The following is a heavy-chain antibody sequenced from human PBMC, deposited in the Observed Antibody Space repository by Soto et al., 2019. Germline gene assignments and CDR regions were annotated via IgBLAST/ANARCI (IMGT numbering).Heavy chain of an antibody. Sequence: QVQLVESGGGVVQPGRSLRLSCAASGFTFSSYGMHWVRQAPGKGLEWVAVIWYDGSNKYYADSVKGRFTISRDNSKNXLXLXXNSLRAEDTAVYYCARYLAYCGGDCYYDYYYGMDVWGQGTTVTVSS. CDR3: ARYLAYCGGDCYYDYYYGMDV. J-gene: IGHJ6*02. CDR1: GFTFSSYG. CDR2: IWYDGSNK. V-gene: IGHV3-33*01. D-gene: IGHD2-21*02.